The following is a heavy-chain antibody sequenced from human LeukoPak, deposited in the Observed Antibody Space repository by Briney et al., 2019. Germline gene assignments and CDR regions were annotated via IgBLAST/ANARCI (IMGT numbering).Heavy chain of an antibody. Sequence: GRSLRLSCAASGFTFDDYAMHWVRQAPGKGLEWVSGISWNSGSIGYADSVKGRITISRDNAKNSLYLQMNGLRAEDTALYYCAKAWGYDILTGYHDYWGQGTLVTVSS. V-gene: IGHV3-9*01. CDR3: AKAWGYDILTGYHDY. CDR1: GFTFDDYA. J-gene: IGHJ4*02. D-gene: IGHD3-9*01. CDR2: ISWNSGSI.